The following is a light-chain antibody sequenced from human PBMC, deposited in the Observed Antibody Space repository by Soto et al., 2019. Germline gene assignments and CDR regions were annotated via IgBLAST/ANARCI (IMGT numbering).Light chain of an antibody. CDR1: QIANNRY. V-gene: IGKV3-20*01. Sequence: EFVVTQSPGTLSLSPGERATLSCRTSQIANNRYLAWYQQKPGQAPRLLMYDAASRPGGIPDRFSGSGFGTEFTLTISRLEPEDFAVYYCQQYGDSPYTFGQGTKVDIK. CDR2: DAA. J-gene: IGKJ2*01. CDR3: QQYGDSPYT.